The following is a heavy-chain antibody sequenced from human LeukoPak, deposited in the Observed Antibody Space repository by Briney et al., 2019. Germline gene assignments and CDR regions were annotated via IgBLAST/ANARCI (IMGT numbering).Heavy chain of an antibody. CDR3: ARELLGYFDY. Sequence: SETLSLTCTVSGGSISSYYWSWIRQPPGTGLEWIGYIYYSGSTNYNPSLKSRVTISVDTSKNQFSLKLSSVTAADTAVYYCARELLGYFDYWGQGTLVTVSS. CDR1: GGSISSYY. V-gene: IGHV4-59*01. J-gene: IGHJ4*02. D-gene: IGHD2-15*01. CDR2: IYYSGST.